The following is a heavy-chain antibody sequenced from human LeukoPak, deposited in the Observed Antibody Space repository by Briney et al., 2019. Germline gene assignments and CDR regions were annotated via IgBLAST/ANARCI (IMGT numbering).Heavy chain of an antibody. CDR2: IRYDGSNQ. V-gene: IGHV3-30*02. J-gene: IGHJ6*03. Sequence: PGGSLRLSCAASGFTFTTYGMHWVRQAPGKGLEWVAFIRYDGSNQYYADSVKGRFTISRDNSKNTLYLQMNSLRAEDTAVYYCAKVVGPWSGLRGCMDVWGKGTTVTVSS. CDR3: AKVVGPWSGLRGCMDV. CDR1: GFTFTTYG. D-gene: IGHD3-3*01.